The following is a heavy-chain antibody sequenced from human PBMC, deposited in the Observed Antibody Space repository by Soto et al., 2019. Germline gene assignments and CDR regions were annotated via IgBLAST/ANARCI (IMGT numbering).Heavy chain of an antibody. CDR3: AREEGTSDGFGPGDGTFDI. CDR1: GDSVSSNSAA. Sequence: KQSQTLSLTCAISGDSVSSNSAAWNWIRQSPSRGLEWLGRTYYRSKWYNDYAVSVKSRITINPDTSKNQFSLQLNSVTPEDTAVYYCAREEGTSDGFGPGDGTFDIWGQGTMVTVSS. J-gene: IGHJ3*02. D-gene: IGHD3-10*01. V-gene: IGHV6-1*01. CDR2: TYYRSKWYN.